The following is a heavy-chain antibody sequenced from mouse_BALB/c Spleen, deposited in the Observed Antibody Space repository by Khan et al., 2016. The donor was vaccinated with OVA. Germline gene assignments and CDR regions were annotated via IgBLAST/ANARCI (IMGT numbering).Heavy chain of an antibody. D-gene: IGHD2-10*01. CDR1: GYTFTTAG. J-gene: IGHJ4*01. CDR3: ARGEAAYYQNGGSAMEY. V-gene: IGHV9-4*02. CDR2: INTHSGVP. Sequence: QIQLVQSGPELKKPGETVRISCKASGYTFTTAGIQWVQKMPGKGLKWIGWINTHSGVPKYAEDFKGRFAFSLETSVNTAYLQITNLKNEDTATXLCARGEAAYYQNGGSAMEYWGQGTSVTVSS.